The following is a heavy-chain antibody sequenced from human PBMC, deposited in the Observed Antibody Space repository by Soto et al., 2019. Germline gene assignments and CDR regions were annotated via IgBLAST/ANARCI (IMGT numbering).Heavy chain of an antibody. V-gene: IGHV4-39*01. CDR2: IYYSGST. CDR1: GGSISSSSYY. J-gene: IGHJ4*02. D-gene: IGHD2-2*01. CDR3: ARLWAAAVDY. Sequence: QLQLQESGPGLVKPSETLSLTCTVSGGSISSSSYYWGWIRQPPGKGLEWIGSIYYSGSTYYNPSLKSRVTISVATSKNQFSLKLSSVTAADTAVYYCARLWAAAVDYWGQGTLVTVSS.